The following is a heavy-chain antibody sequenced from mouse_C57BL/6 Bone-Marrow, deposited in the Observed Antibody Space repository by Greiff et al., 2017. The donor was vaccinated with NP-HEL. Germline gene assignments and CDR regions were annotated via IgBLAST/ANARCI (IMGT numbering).Heavy chain of an antibody. CDR1: GFNIKDDY. CDR3: TLYSGFAY. Sequence: EVKLQQSGAELVRPGASVKLSCTASGFNIKDDYMHWVKQRPEQGLEWIGWIDPENGDTEYASKFQGKATITADTSSNTAYLQLSSLTSEDTAVYYCTLYSGFAYWGQGTLVTVSA. V-gene: IGHV14-4*01. J-gene: IGHJ3*01. D-gene: IGHD3-1*01. CDR2: IDPENGDT.